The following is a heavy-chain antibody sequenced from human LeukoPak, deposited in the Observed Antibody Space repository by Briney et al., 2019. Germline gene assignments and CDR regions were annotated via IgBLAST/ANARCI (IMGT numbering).Heavy chain of an antibody. CDR3: ARGVASSSWYNYYYYYMDV. D-gene: IGHD6-13*01. Sequence: ASVKVSCKASGYTFTSYDINWVRQATGQRREWMGGMNPNSGNTGYAQKFQGRVTMTRNTSISTAYMELSSLRSEDTAVYYCARGVASSSWYNYYYYYMDVWGKGTTVTVSS. CDR2: MNPNSGNT. J-gene: IGHJ6*03. V-gene: IGHV1-8*01. CDR1: GYTFTSYD.